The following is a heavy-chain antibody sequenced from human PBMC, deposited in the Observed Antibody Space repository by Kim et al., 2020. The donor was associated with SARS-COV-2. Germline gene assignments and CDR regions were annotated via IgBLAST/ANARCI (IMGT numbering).Heavy chain of an antibody. J-gene: IGHJ5*02. Sequence: ADSVKGRFTISGDNAKNSLYLQMNSLRAEDTALYYCAKDRFSRGYYWFDPWGQGTLVTVSS. CDR3: AKDRFSRGYYWFDP. V-gene: IGHV3-9*01. D-gene: IGHD2-15*01.